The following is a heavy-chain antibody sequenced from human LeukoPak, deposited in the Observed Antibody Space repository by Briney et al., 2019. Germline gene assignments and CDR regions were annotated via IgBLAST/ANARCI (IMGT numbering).Heavy chain of an antibody. Sequence: PGESLKISCKGSGYSFTSYWIGWVRQMPGKGLEWMGIIYPGDSDTRYSPSFQGQVTISADKSISTAYLQWSSLKASDTAMYYCARSADSGYEILYYYYMDVWGKGTTVTVSS. CDR2: IYPGDSDT. D-gene: IGHD5-12*01. J-gene: IGHJ6*03. CDR3: ARSADSGYEILYYYYMDV. V-gene: IGHV5-51*01. CDR1: GYSFTSYW.